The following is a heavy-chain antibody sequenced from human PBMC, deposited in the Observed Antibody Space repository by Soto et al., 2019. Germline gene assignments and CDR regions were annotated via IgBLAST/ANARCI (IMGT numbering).Heavy chain of an antibody. V-gene: IGHV3-23*01. CDR1: GFTFSSYA. D-gene: IGHD1-1*01. CDR3: AKDDAGILSGTWEPNFDY. CDR2: ISGSGGST. Sequence: PGGSLRLSCAASGFTFSSYAMSWVRQAPGKGLEWVSAISGSGGSTYYADSVKGRFTISRDNSKNTLYLQMNSLRAEDTAVYYCAKDDAGILSGTWEPNFDYWGQGTLVTVSS. J-gene: IGHJ4*02.